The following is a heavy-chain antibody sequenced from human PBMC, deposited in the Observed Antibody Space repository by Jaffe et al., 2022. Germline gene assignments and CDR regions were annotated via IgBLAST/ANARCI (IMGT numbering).Heavy chain of an antibody. CDR3: ARRSFELHLGELFLPHFDY. CDR1: GGSISSSSYY. Sequence: QLQLQESGPGLVKPSETLSLTCTVSGGSISSSSYYWGWIRQPPGKGLEWIGSIYYSGSTYYNPSLKSRVTISVDTSKNQFSLKLSSVTAADTAVYYCARRSFELHLGELFLPHFDYWGQGTLVTVSS. V-gene: IGHV4-39*01. J-gene: IGHJ4*02. D-gene: IGHD3-16*01. CDR2: IYYSGST.